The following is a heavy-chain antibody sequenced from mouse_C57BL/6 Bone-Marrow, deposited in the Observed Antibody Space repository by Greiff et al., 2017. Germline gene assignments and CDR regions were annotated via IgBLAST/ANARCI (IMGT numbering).Heavy chain of an antibody. D-gene: IGHD2-3*01. CDR1: GFSFNTYA. V-gene: IGHV10-1*01. Sequence: EVQVVESGGGLVQPKGSLKLSCAASGFSFNTYAMNWVRQAPGKGLEWVARIRSKSNNYATYYADSVKDRFTISRDDSESMLYLQMNNLKTEDTAMYYCVRHEFDGYYAGYYAMDYWGQGTSVTVSS. J-gene: IGHJ4*01. CDR3: VRHEFDGYYAGYYAMDY. CDR2: IRSKSNNYAT.